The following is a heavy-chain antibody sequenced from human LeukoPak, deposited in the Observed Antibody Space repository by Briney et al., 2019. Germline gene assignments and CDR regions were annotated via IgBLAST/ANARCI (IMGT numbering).Heavy chain of an antibody. V-gene: IGHV4-59*11. CDR3: ATWIPNVESGFDY. J-gene: IGHJ4*02. CDR2: IHYTGHT. CDR1: GGSINSHF. Sequence: PSETLSLTCTVSGGSINSHFWSWIRQPPGKGLECIGYIHYTGHTYYNPSLKSRVTISLDTSRNKISLRLSSVTAADTAVYYCATWIPNVESGFDYWGQGTLVTVSS. D-gene: IGHD5-18*01.